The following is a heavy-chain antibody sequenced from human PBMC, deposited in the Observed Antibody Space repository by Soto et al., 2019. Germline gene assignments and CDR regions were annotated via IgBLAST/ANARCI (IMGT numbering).Heavy chain of an antibody. CDR2: INWNGGST. Sequence: GGSLRLSCAASGFTFDDYGMSWVRQAPGKGLEWVSGINWNGGSTGYADSVKGRFTISRDNAKNSLYLQMNSLRAEDTALYYCARGGYYGSGSPERYYYYYGMDVWGQGTTVTVSS. D-gene: IGHD3-10*01. V-gene: IGHV3-20*04. CDR1: GFTFDDYG. CDR3: ARGGYYGSGSPERYYYYYGMDV. J-gene: IGHJ6*02.